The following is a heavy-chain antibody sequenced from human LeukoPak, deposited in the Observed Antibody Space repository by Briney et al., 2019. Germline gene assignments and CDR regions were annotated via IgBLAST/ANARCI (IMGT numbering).Heavy chain of an antibody. CDR1: GFTFSSYG. CDR2: ISNNGGYK. V-gene: IGHV3-30-3*02. CDR3: AKVHRDGYNRSYFDY. J-gene: IGHJ4*02. D-gene: IGHD5-24*01. Sequence: GGSLRLSCATSGFTFSSYGFHWVRQAPGKGLEWVAVISNNGGYKHYADSVKGRFTISRDNSKNTLYLQMNSLRAEDTAVYYCAKVHRDGYNRSYFDYWGQGTLVTVSS.